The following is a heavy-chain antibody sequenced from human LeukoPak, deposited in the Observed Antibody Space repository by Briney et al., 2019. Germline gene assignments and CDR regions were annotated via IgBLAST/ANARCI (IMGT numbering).Heavy chain of an antibody. J-gene: IGHJ4*02. D-gene: IGHD3-3*01. CDR2: INHSGST. V-gene: IGHV4-34*01. CDR3: ARHGLLFYDFWSGYTNPYYFDY. Sequence: SETLSLTCAVYGVSFSGYYWSWIRQPPGKGLEWIGEINHSGSTNYNPSLKSRVTISVDTSKNQFSLKLSSVTAADTAVYYCARHGLLFYDFWSGYTNPYYFDYWGQGTLVTVSS. CDR1: GVSFSGYY.